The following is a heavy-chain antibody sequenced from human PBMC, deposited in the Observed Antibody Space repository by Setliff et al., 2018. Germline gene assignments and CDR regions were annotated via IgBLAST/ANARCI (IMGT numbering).Heavy chain of an antibody. J-gene: IGHJ5*02. CDR3: ARVNRQDVYGNDWFDP. CDR1: GLTFSSYW. CDR2: IKQDGSEK. V-gene: IGHV3-7*03. Sequence: GSLRLSCAASGLTFSSYWMSWVRQAPGKGLEWVANIKQDGSEKYYVDSVKGRFTISRDNAKNSLYLQMNSLRAEDTAVYYCARVNRQDVYGNDWFDPWGQGTLVTVSS. D-gene: IGHD2-15*01.